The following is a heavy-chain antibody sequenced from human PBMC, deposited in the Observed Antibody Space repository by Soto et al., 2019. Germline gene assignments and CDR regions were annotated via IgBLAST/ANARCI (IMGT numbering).Heavy chain of an antibody. V-gene: IGHV1-69*13. Sequence: SLKVSCKASRDTFSNYAINWVRQAPGQGLEWMGGIIPIFGSTKYAEKFQGRVTITADESTSTAYMYLSSLRFEDTAVYYCARGETYLGVWGQGTTVTVSS. CDR1: RDTFSNYA. J-gene: IGHJ6*02. D-gene: IGHD3-16*01. CDR3: ARGETYLGV. CDR2: IIPIFGST.